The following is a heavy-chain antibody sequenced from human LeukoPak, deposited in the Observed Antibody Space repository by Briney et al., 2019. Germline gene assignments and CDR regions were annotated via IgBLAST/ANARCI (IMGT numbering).Heavy chain of an antibody. CDR3: ARRGGSLNFFDY. V-gene: IGHV5-51*01. D-gene: IGHD5-24*01. CDR1: GYSFTTYW. J-gene: IGHJ4*02. CDR2: IYPDDSDT. Sequence: GESLKISCKGSGYSFTTYWIAWVRQMPGKGLEWMGIIYPDDSDTRYSPSFQGRVTISVDKSVTTAYLQWSSLETSDTAMYYCARRGGSLNFFDYWGQGILVTVSS.